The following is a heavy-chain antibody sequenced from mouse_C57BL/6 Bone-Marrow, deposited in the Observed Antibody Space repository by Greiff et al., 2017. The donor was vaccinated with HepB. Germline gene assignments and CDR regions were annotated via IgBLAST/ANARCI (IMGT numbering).Heavy chain of an antibody. Sequence: LVESGAELVRPGASVKLSCKASGYTFTDYYINWVKQRPGQGLEWIARIYPGSGNTYYNEKFKGKATLTAEKSSSTAYMQLSSLTSEDSAVYFCARSPLYYGSSHWYFDVWGTGTTVTVSS. CDR3: ARSPLYYGSSHWYFDV. V-gene: IGHV1-76*01. J-gene: IGHJ1*03. CDR1: GYTFTDYY. D-gene: IGHD1-1*01. CDR2: IYPGSGNT.